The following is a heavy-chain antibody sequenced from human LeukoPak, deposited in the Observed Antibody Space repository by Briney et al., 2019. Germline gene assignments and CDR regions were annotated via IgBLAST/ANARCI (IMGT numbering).Heavy chain of an antibody. D-gene: IGHD3-22*01. V-gene: IGHV4-34*01. CDR3: ARGGRMYYYDSSGYLVY. J-gene: IGHJ4*02. Sequence: SETLSLTCTVSVYSITSGYYWSWIRQPPGKGLEWIGEINHSGSTNYNPSLKSRVTISVDTSKNQFSLKLSSVTAADTAVYYCARGGRMYYYDSSGYLVYWGQGTLVTVSS. CDR1: VYSITSGYY. CDR2: INHSGST.